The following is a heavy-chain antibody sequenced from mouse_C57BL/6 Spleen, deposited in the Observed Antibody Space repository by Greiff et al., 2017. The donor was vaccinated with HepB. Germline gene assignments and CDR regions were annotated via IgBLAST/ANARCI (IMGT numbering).Heavy chain of an antibody. CDR2: IYPGSGST. J-gene: IGHJ2*01. D-gene: IGHD2-5*01. Sequence: VQLQQPGAELVKPGASVKMSCKASGYTFTSYWITWVKQRPRQGLEWIGDIYPGSGSTNYNEKFKSKATLTVDTSSSTAYMQLSSLTSEDSAVYYCARGRPYSNLYYFDYWGQGTTLTVSS. CDR3: ARGRPYSNLYYFDY. CDR1: GYTFTSYW. V-gene: IGHV1-55*01.